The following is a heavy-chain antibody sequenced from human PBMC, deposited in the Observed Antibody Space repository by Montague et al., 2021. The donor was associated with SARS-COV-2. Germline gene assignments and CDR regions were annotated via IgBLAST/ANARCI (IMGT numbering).Heavy chain of an antibody. V-gene: IGHV4-59*08. CDR2: IYYSGST. J-gene: IGHJ6*02. D-gene: IGHD4-11*01. CDR3: AGHLRVKTVTSHMYHYDMDV. Sequence: SETLSLTCSVSGDSISNYSWSWIRQSPGKGLEWIGYIYYSGSTNSNPSLTLRVPISVDTSKNQVSLKLTSVTAADTAVYYCAGHLRVKTVTSHMYHYDMDVWGQGTTVTVSS. CDR1: GDSISNYS.